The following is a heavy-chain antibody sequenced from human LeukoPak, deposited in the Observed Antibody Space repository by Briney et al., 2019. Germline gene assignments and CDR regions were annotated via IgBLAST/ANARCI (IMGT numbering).Heavy chain of an antibody. D-gene: IGHD6-6*01. CDR1: GGSISSYY. CDR2: IYYSGST. CDR3: ARAPDSSYDY. Sequence: SETLSLTCTVSGGSISSYYWSWIRQPPGKGLEWIGYIYYSGSTNYNPSLKSRVTISVDTSKNQFSLKLSSVTAADTAVYYCARAPDSSYDYWGQGTLVTVSS. V-gene: IGHV4-59*01. J-gene: IGHJ4*02.